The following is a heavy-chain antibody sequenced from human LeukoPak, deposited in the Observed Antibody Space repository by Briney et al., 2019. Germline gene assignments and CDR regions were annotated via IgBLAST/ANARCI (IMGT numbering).Heavy chain of an antibody. J-gene: IGHJ4*02. CDR1: GFTFSSYD. D-gene: IGHD6-13*01. CDR3: ARGSVGSSWTPFDY. V-gene: IGHV3-13*01. CDR2: IGTAGDT. Sequence: AGGSLRLSCAASGFTFSSYDMHRVRQATGKGLEWVSAIGTAGDTYYPGSVKGRFTISRENAKNSLYLQMNSLRAGDTAVYYCARGSVGSSWTPFDYWGQGTLVTASS.